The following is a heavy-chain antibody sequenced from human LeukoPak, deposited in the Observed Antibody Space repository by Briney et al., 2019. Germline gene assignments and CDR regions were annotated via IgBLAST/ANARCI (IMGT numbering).Heavy chain of an antibody. V-gene: IGHV1-8*03. CDR2: MNPNSGNT. J-gene: IGHJ3*02. Sequence: ASVKVSCKASGYTFTSYDINWVRQATGQGLEWMGWMNPNSGNTGYAQKFQGRVTITRNTSISTAYMELSRLRSEDTAVYYCARGRLWNDAFDIWGQGTMVTVSS. CDR3: ARGRLWNDAFDI. CDR1: GYTFTSYD. D-gene: IGHD5-18*01.